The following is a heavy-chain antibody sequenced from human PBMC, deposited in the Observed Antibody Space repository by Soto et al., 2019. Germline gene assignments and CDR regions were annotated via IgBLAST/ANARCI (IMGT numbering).Heavy chain of an antibody. Sequence: GGSLRLSCAASGFTFSGSAMHWVRQASGKGLEWVGRIRSKANSYATAYAASVKGRFTISRDDSKNTAYLQMNSLKTEDTAVYYCTRRAEGDILTGYYKRDYYYYMDVWGKGTTVTVSS. V-gene: IGHV3-73*01. CDR2: IRSKANSYAT. CDR3: TRRAEGDILTGYYKRDYYYYMDV. D-gene: IGHD3-9*01. CDR1: GFTFSGSA. J-gene: IGHJ6*03.